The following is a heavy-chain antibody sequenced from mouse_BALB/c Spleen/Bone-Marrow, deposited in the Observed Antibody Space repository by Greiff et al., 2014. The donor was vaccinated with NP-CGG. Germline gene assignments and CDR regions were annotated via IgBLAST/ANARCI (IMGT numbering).Heavy chain of an antibody. D-gene: IGHD1-2*01. Sequence: DVKLVESGGGLVKPGESLKFSCAASGITVSSYTMSWVRQTPEKRLEWVASITGGGTTYYPDSVKGRFTISRDNARNILYLQVSSLRSEDTAIYYCARHYGYVDAKDYWGQGTSVTVSS. CDR3: ARHYGYVDAKDY. CDR1: GITVSSYT. J-gene: IGHJ4*01. V-gene: IGHV5-6-5*01. CDR2: ITGGGTT.